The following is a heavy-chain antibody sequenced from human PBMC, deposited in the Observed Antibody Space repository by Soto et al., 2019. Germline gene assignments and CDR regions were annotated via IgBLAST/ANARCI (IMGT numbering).Heavy chain of an antibody. CDR3: AKDIPTRTYYYYGMDV. V-gene: IGHV3-9*01. J-gene: IGHJ6*02. CDR1: GFTFDDYA. Sequence: PGGSLRLSCAASGFTFDDYAMHWVRQAPGKGLEWVSGISWNSGSIGYADSVKGRFTISRDNAKNSLYLQMNSLRAEDTALYYCAKDIPTRTYYYYGMDVWGQGTTVTVSS. CDR2: ISWNSGSI.